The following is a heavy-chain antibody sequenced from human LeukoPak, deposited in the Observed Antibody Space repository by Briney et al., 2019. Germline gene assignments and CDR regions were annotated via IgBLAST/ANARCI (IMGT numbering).Heavy chain of an antibody. J-gene: IGHJ4*02. CDR2: IYPGDSDT. D-gene: IGHD6-13*01. CDR1: GYSFTNYW. CDR3: AKLGAYSSSWYGFFDY. V-gene: IGHV5-51*01. Sequence: GESLKISCKGSGYSFTNYWIGWVRQMPGKGLECMGNIYPGDSDTRYSPSFQGQVTISADKSISTAYLHWSSLKASDTAMYYCAKLGAYSSSWYGFFDYWGQGTLVTVSS.